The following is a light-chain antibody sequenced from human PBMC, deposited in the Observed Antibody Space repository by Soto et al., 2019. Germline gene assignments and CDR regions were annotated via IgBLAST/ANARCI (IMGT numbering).Light chain of an antibody. CDR2: GAS. Sequence: EIVMTQSPATLSVSPGERATLSCRASQSVSSNLAWYQQKPGQAPRLLIYGASTKATGIPARFIGSGSWTDFTLTISSLQSEDIEVYYCQQYNNWTTLGKRTKVEIK. CDR1: QSVSSN. CDR3: QQYNNWTT. V-gene: IGKV3-15*01. J-gene: IGKJ1*01.